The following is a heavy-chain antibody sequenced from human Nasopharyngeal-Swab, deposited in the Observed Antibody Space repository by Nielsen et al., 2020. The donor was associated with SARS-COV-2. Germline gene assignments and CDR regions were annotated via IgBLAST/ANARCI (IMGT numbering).Heavy chain of an antibody. CDR3: ERWAVAVAGTGLDY. CDR2: IIAYNGNT. CDR1: GYTFTSYG. Sequence: VSCKASGYTFTSYGISWVRQAPGQGLEWMGWIIAYNGNTNYAQKLQGRVTMTTDTSTSTAYMELRSLKSDDQAGYYCERWAVAVAGTGLDYWGQGTLVTVSS. V-gene: IGHV1-18*01. D-gene: IGHD6-19*01. J-gene: IGHJ4*02.